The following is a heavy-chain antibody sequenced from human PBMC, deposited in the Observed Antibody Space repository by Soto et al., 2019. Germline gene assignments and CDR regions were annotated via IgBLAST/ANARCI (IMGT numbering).Heavy chain of an antibody. CDR2: ISSNSAYI. D-gene: IGHD6-13*01. CDR3: TRDASRDSSARGWFDP. J-gene: IGHJ5*02. V-gene: IGHV3-21*01. CDR1: GFTFRSFT. Sequence: PGGSLRLSCAASGFTFRSFTMNWVRQAPGKGLEWVSTISSNSAYIYYTDALRGRFTISRDNAKSSLHLQINSLRAEDTAVYYCTRDASRDSSARGWFDPWGPGTLVTVSS.